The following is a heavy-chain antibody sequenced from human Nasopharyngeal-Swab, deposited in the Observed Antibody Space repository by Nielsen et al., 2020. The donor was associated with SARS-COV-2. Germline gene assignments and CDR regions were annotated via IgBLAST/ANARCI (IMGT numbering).Heavy chain of an antibody. D-gene: IGHD3-16*02. J-gene: IGHJ3*02. CDR2: ISWNGDDI. Sequence: SLKISCTASGFIFDDYAMHWVRQAPGRGLEWVSSISWNGDDIDYGDSVKGRFTMSRDNARNSLYVQMNSLRPEDTALYYCVKGVWGTHRSDAFNIWGQGTMVSVSS. CDR3: VKGVWGTHRSDAFNI. V-gene: IGHV3-9*01. CDR1: GFIFDDYA.